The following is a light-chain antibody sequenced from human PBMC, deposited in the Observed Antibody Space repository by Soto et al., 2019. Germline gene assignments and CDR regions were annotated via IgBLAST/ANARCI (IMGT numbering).Light chain of an antibody. Sequence: DIVMTQSPDSLPVSLGERATINCKSSQSLLYSSNNKNYLAWYQQKPGQPPKLLIFWASTRESGVPDRFSGSGSVTDFTLTIVTLEPEDFAVYYCQQRSSWPLTFGGGTKVEIK. V-gene: IGKV4-1*01. CDR2: WAS. J-gene: IGKJ4*01. CDR3: QQRSSWPLT. CDR1: QSLLYSSNNKNY.